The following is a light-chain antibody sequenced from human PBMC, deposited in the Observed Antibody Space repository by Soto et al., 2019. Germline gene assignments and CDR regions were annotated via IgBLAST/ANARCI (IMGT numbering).Light chain of an antibody. CDR2: ADT. J-gene: IGLJ3*02. CDR3: CSFASSPYWV. V-gene: IGLV2-23*01. Sequence: QSALTQPASVSGSPGQSITISCTGTSSYVGSYNLVSWYQQHPGKAPKLLIYADTKRPSGVSSRFSGSKSANTASLTISGLQAEDEADYYCCSFASSPYWVFGGGTKLTVL. CDR1: SSYVGSYNL.